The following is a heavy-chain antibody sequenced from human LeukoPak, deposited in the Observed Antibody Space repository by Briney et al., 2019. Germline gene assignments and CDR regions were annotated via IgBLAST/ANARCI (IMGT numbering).Heavy chain of an antibody. CDR2: IWYDGSNK. D-gene: IGHD3-22*01. Sequence: TGRSLRLSCAASGFTFSSYGMHWVRQAPGKGLEWVAVIWYDGSNKYYADSVKGRFTISRDNSKNTLYLQMNSLRAEDTAVYYCAKDAMTSGYAYYFDYWGQGTLVTVSS. CDR1: GFTFSSYG. V-gene: IGHV3-33*06. CDR3: AKDAMTSGYAYYFDY. J-gene: IGHJ4*02.